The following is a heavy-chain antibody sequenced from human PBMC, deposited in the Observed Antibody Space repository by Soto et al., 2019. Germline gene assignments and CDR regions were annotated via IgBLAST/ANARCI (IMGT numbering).Heavy chain of an antibody. J-gene: IGHJ4*02. CDR2: IIPIFGTA. Sequence: SVKVSCKASGGTFSSYAISWVRQAPGQGLEWMGGIIPIFGTANYAQKFQGRVTITADESTSTAYMELSSLRSEDTAVYYCARDRTTDSYGRRSPYSDYWGQGTLVTVSS. CDR1: GGTFSSYA. V-gene: IGHV1-69*13. CDR3: ARDRTTDSYGRRSPYSDY. D-gene: IGHD5-18*01.